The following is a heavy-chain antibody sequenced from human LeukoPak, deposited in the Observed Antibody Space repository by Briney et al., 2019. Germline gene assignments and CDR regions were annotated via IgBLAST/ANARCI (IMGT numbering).Heavy chain of an antibody. V-gene: IGHV1-3*01. J-gene: IGHJ4*02. CDR2: INAGNGNT. Sequence: ASVKVSCKASGYTFTSYAMHWVRQAPGQRLEWMGWINAGNGNTKYSQKFQGRVTITRDTSASTAYMELSSLRSEDTAVYYCARTSVSSSFAYWESGYFDYWGQGTLVTVSS. CDR1: GYTFTSYA. CDR3: ARTSVSSSFAYWESGYFDY. D-gene: IGHD6-6*01.